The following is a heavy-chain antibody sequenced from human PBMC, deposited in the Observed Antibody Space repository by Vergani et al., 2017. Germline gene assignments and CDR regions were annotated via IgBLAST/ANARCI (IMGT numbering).Heavy chain of an antibody. CDR3: ARDPAAYCFDY. V-gene: IGHV1-2*02. J-gene: IGHJ4*02. D-gene: IGHD2-2*01. CDR1: GYTFTGYY. Sequence: QVQLVQSGAEVKKPGASVKVSCKASGYTFTGYYIHWVRQAPGQGLEWMGWINPNTGGTNYAQTFRGRVAMTRDTSISTAYMELSRLISDDTAVYYCARDPAAYCFDYWGPGTLVTVSS. CDR2: INPNTGGT.